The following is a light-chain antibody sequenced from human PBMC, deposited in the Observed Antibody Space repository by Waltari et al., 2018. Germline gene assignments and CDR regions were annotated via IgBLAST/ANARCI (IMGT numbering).Light chain of an antibody. CDR1: RSNIGSNY. J-gene: IGLJ3*02. CDR3: AACDDSLSGRV. CDR2: RNN. V-gene: IGLV1-47*01. Sequence: QSVLTQPPSASGTPGQRVTISCSGSRSNIGSNYVYWYQQLPGTAPKLLIYRNNERPSGVPDRCSGSKSGTSASRAIRGLRSEDEADYYCAACDDSLSGRVFGGGTKVTVL.